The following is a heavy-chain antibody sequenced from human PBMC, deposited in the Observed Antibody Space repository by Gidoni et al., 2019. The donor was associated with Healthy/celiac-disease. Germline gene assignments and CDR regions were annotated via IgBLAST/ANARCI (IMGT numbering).Heavy chain of an antibody. V-gene: IGHV4-39*01. CDR2: IYYSGST. J-gene: IGHJ4*02. CDR3: ARLVGIAVAGPSFDY. D-gene: IGHD6-19*01. Sequence: QLQLQESGPGLVKPSETLSLTCTVSGGSISSSSYYWGWIRQPPGKGLEWIGSIYYSGSTYYNPSLKSRVTISVDTSKNQFSRKLSSVTAADTAVYYCARLVGIAVAGPSFDYWGQGTLVTVSS. CDR1: GGSISSSSYY.